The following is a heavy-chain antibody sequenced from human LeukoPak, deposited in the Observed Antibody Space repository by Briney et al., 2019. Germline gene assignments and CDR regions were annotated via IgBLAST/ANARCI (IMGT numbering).Heavy chain of an antibody. Sequence: SETLSLTCVVSGDSISRHYWSWIRQPPGKGLELVGNVYRSGKASYNPSLKSRVTISVDSSKTQFSLKLSSVTTADTAVYYCARDIAVAGKVYYYYYMDVWGKGTTVTVS. J-gene: IGHJ6*03. D-gene: IGHD6-19*01. CDR1: GDSISRHY. CDR2: VYRSGKA. V-gene: IGHV4-59*11. CDR3: ARDIAVAGKVYYYYYMDV.